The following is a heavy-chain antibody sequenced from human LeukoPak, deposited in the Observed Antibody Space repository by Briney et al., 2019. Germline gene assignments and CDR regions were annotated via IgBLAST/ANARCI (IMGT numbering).Heavy chain of an antibody. CDR3: AREVYSSGWSSFDY. V-gene: IGHV3-15*05. CDR2: IKSKTDGGTT. J-gene: IGHJ4*02. Sequence: GGSLRLSCAASGFTFSNAWMSWVRQAPGKGLEWVGRIKSKTDGGTTDYAAPVKGRFTISRDDSKNTLYLQMNSLRAEDTAVYYCAREVYSSGWSSFDYWGQGTLVTVSS. CDR1: GFTFSNAW. D-gene: IGHD6-19*01.